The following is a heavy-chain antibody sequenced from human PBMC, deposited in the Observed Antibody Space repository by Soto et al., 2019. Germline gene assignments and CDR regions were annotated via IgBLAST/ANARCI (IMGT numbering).Heavy chain of an antibody. V-gene: IGHV1-69*01. CDR2: IIPISGTT. Sequence: QVQLVQSGAEVKKPGSSVKVSCKASGDVFRSYGINWVRQAPGQGLEWMGGIIPISGTTNYAQKFQGIVEITADESTDTVYMELSRLRSEDTAVYFCARVRCFNGLCHTAEYGMDVWGQGTTVTFSS. CDR1: GDVFRSYG. J-gene: IGHJ6*02. CDR3: ARVRCFNGLCHTAEYGMDV. D-gene: IGHD2-8*01.